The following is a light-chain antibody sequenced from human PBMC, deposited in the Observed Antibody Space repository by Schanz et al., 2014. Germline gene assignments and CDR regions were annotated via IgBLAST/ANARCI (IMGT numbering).Light chain of an antibody. CDR3: SSYAGSNNFR. V-gene: IGLV2-8*01. J-gene: IGLJ2*01. CDR1: SSDVGGYSY. Sequence: QSALTQPASVSGSPGQSITISCTGTSSDVGGYSYVSWYQLHPGKAPKLMIFGVSKRPSGVPDRFSGSKSGNTASLTVSGLQAEDEADYYCSSYAGSNNFRFGGGTKLTVL. CDR2: GVS.